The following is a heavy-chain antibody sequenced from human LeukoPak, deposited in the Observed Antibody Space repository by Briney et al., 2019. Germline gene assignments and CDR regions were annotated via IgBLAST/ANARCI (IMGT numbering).Heavy chain of an antibody. CDR3: ARVVLRYCSSTSCYRAGRFDY. CDR2: INHSGST. D-gene: IGHD2-2*01. Sequence: SETLSLTCAVYGGSFSGYYWSWIRQPPGKGLEWIGEINHSGSTNCNPSLKSRVTISVDTSKNQFSLKLSSVTAADTAVYYCARVVLRYCSSTSCYRAGRFDYWGQGTLVTVSS. J-gene: IGHJ4*02. V-gene: IGHV4-34*01. CDR1: GGSFSGYY.